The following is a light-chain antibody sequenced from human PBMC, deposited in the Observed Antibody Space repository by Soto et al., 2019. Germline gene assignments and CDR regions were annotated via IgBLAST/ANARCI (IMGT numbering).Light chain of an antibody. J-gene: IGLJ1*01. CDR1: SSDVGSYNR. Sequence: QSALTQPPSVSGSPGQSVTISCTGTSSDVGSYNRVSWYQQSPGTAPKLMIYDVSNRPSGVSDRFSGSKSGNTASLTISGLQAEDEADYYCSSYTSSSTQVFGTGTKVTVL. CDR2: DVS. V-gene: IGLV2-18*02. CDR3: SSYTSSSTQV.